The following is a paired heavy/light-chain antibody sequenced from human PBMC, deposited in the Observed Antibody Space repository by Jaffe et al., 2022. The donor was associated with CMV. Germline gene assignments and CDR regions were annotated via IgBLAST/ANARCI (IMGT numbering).Light chain of an antibody. CDR2: EVS. Sequence: DIVMTQTPLSLSVTPGQPASISCKSSQSLLHSDGKTYLYWYLQKPGQSPQLLIYEVSSRFSGVPDRFSGSGSGTDFTLKISRVEAEDVGVYYCMQGIHLWTFGQGTKVEIK. J-gene: IGKJ1*01. V-gene: IGKV2-29*02. CDR1: QSLLHSDGKTY. CDR3: MQGIHLWT.
Heavy chain of an antibody. V-gene: IGHV1-18*01. J-gene: IGHJ4*02. CDR3: ARMDYDYVWGSYRYGVDY. CDR2: ISAYNGNT. D-gene: IGHD3-16*02. Sequence: QVQLVQSGAEVKKPGASVKVSCKASGYTFTSYGISWVRQAPGQGLEWMGWISAYNGNTNYAQKLQGRVTMTTDTSTSTAYMELRSLRSDDTAVYYCARMDYDYVWGSYRYGVDYWGQGTLVTVSS. CDR1: GYTFTSYG.